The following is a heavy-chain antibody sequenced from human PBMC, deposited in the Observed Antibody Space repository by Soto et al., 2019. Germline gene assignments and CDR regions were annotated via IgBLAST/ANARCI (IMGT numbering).Heavy chain of an antibody. Sequence: SLRLSCAASGFTFDDYAMHWVRQAPGKGLEWVSGISWNSGSIGYADSVKGRFTISRDNAKNSLYLQMNSLRAEDTALYYCATTVTTAYYYGMDVWGQGTTVTVSS. CDR2: ISWNSGSI. V-gene: IGHV3-9*01. CDR1: GFTFDDYA. D-gene: IGHD4-4*01. CDR3: ATTVTTAYYYGMDV. J-gene: IGHJ6*02.